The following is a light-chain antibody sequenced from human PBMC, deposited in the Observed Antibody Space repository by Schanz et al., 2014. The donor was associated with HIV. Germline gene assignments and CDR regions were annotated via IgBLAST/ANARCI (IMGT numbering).Light chain of an antibody. CDR1: QSISNN. Sequence: EIVMTQSPATLYVSPGEGATLSCRASQSISNNLAWYQHKPGQSPRLLIYGASTRATGIPDRFSGSGSGTDFSLTISRLEPEDFAVYYCQQSGNSPQTFGQGTKVEVK. CDR3: QQSGNSPQT. J-gene: IGKJ1*01. CDR2: GAS. V-gene: IGKV3-20*01.